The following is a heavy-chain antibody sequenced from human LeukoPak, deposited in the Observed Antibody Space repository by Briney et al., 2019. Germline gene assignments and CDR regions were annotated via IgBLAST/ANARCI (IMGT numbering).Heavy chain of an antibody. CDR2: ISGSGGST. V-gene: IGHV3-23*01. CDR1: GFTFSSYA. J-gene: IGHJ6*02. D-gene: IGHD6-13*01. CDR3: AKGSSSWYESLDYYYGMDV. Sequence: GGSLRLSCAASGFTFSSYAMSWVRQAPGKGLEWVSAISGSGGSTYYADSVKGRFTISRGNSKNTLYLQMNSLRAEDTAVYYCAKGSSSWYESLDYYYGMDVWGQGTTVTVSS.